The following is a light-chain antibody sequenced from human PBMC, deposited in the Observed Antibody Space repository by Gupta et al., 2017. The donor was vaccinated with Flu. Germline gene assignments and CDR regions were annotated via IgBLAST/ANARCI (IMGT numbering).Light chain of an antibody. CDR2: DAS. CDR3: HQRSNWPPLT. J-gene: IGKJ4*01. Sequence: ERATLSCRASQSISSYLAWYQQKPGQAPRLLIYDASNRATGIPARFSGSGSGTDFTLTISSLEPEDFSVYYCHQRSNWPPLTFGGGTKVEIK. V-gene: IGKV3-11*01. CDR1: QSISSY.